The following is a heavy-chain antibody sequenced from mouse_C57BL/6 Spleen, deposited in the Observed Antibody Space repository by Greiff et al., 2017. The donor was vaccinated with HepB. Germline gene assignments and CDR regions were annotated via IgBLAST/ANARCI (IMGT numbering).Heavy chain of an antibody. D-gene: IGHD2-4*01. V-gene: IGHV1-53*01. Sequence: LKQPGTELVKPGASVKLSCKASGYTFTSYWMHWVKQRPGQGLEWIGNINPSNGGTNYNEKFKSKATLTVDKSSSTAYMQLSSLTSEDSAVYYCARGDYDYDLYYYAMDYWGQGTSVTVSS. CDR1: GYTFTSYW. CDR3: ARGDYDYDLYYYAMDY. CDR2: INPSNGGT. J-gene: IGHJ4*01.